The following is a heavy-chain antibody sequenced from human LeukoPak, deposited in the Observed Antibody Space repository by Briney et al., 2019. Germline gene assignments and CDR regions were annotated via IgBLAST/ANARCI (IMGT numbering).Heavy chain of an antibody. CDR2: IKQDGSEK. J-gene: IGHJ5*02. D-gene: IGHD6-19*01. CDR1: GFTFSSYW. CDR3: ARHGASSGGWYGWFDP. V-gene: IGHV3-7*03. Sequence: GGSLRLSCAASGFTFSSYWMSWVRQAPGKGLEWVANIKQDGSEKYYVDSVVGRFTISRDNAKNSLYLQMNSLRAEDTAVYYCARHGASSGGWYGWFDPWGQGTLVTVSS.